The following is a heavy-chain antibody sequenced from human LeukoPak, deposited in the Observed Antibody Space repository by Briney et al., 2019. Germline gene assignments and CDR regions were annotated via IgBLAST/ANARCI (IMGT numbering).Heavy chain of an antibody. D-gene: IGHD3-22*01. J-gene: IGHJ4*02. V-gene: IGHV1-2*02. CDR2: INPNSGGT. Sequence: ASVKVSCKASGDTFSSYYMHWVRQAPGQGLEWMGWINPNSGGTNYAQKFQGRVTMTRDTSISTAYMELSRLRSDDTAVYYCARVGVYYDSKRSFDYWGQGTLVTVSS. CDR1: GDTFSSYY. CDR3: ARVGVYYDSKRSFDY.